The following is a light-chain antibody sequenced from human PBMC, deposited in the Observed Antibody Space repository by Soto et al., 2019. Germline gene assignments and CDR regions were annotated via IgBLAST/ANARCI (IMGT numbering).Light chain of an antibody. J-gene: IGKJ5*01. CDR3: QQFNSYPIT. CDR2: DAS. Sequence: AIQLTQSPSSLSASVGDRVTITCRASQGISSALAWYQQKPGKAPKLLIYDASSLESGVPSRFSGSGSGTDFTLTISRLHPEDFATYYCQQFNSYPITFGQGTRLEIK. V-gene: IGKV1-13*02. CDR1: QGISSA.